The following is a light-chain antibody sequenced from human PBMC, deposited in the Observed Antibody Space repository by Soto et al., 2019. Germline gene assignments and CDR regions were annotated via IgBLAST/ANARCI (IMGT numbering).Light chain of an antibody. Sequence: EIVMTQSPATLSVSPGERATLSCRASQSVSSNLAWYQQKPGQAPRLLIYDASTRATGIPARFSGSGSGTEFTLTISSLQSEDFAVYYCQQYNNWPSITFGQGTKVDIK. V-gene: IGKV3-15*01. CDR2: DAS. CDR3: QQYNNWPSIT. J-gene: IGKJ1*01. CDR1: QSVSSN.